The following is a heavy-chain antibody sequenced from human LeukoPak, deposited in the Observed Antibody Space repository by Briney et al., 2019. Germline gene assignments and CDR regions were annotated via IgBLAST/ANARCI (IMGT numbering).Heavy chain of an antibody. CDR1: GGSFSGYY. CDR2: INHSGST. D-gene: IGHD3-22*01. CDR3: ASPSGYDSSGYYGFDY. V-gene: IGHV4-34*01. J-gene: IGHJ4*02. Sequence: PSETLSLTCAVYGGSFSGYYWSWIRQPPGKGLEWIGEINHSGSTNYNPSLKSRVTISVDTSKNQFSLKLSSVTAADTAVYYCASPSGYDSSGYYGFDYWGQETLVTVSS.